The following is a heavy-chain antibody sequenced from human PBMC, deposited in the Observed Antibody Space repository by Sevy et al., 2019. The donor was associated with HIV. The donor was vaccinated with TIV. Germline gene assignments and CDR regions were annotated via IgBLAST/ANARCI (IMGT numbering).Heavy chain of an antibody. CDR1: GFTFDGYA. CDR2: VSWNSRNI. J-gene: IGHJ6*02. Sequence: GGSLRLSCSASGFTFDGYAMHWVRQVPGKGLEWVSGVSWNSRNIGYADSVKGRFTISRENANHFLYLEMNSLRPEDTALYYCTNAINRGRDGLNCYPDYYYFYSLDAWGQGTTVTVSS. CDR3: TNAINRGRDGLNCYPDYYYFYSLDA. D-gene: IGHD2-21*01. V-gene: IGHV3-9*01.